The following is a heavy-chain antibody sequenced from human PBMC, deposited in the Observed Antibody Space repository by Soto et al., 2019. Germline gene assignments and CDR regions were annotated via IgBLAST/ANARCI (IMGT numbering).Heavy chain of an antibody. V-gene: IGHV1-2*04. D-gene: IGHD3-22*01. CDR2: INPNSGGT. J-gene: IGHJ4*02. CDR1: GYTFTGYY. Sequence: ASVKVSCKASGYTFTGYYMHCVRQSPGQGLEWMGWINPNSGGTNYAQKFQGWVTMTRDTSISTAYMELSRLKSDDTAVYYCAREIRDYDSSGYYEIFDYWGQGTLVTVSS. CDR3: AREIRDYDSSGYYEIFDY.